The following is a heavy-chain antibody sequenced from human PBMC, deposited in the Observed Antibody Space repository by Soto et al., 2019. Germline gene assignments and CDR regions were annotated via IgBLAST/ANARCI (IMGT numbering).Heavy chain of an antibody. J-gene: IGHJ3*02. CDR1: GYTFTSYG. D-gene: IGHD3-10*01. CDR2: ISAYNGNT. Sequence: ASLKVSCKASGYTFTSYGISWVRQAPGQGLERMGWISAYNGNTNYAQKLQGRVTMTTDTSTSTAYMELRSLRSDDTAVYYCARDYFNIYYGSGSYYTDDAFDIWGQGTMVSVSS. V-gene: IGHV1-18*01. CDR3: ARDYFNIYYGSGSYYTDDAFDI.